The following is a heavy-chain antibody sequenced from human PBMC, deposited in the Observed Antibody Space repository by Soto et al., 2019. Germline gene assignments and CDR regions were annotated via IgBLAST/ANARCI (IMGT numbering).Heavy chain of an antibody. Sequence: QVHLQESGPGLVKPSGTLSLACAVAGDSIKTNKWWSWIRQSPGKGLEWIGEIYQSGRTYYNPSLESRVTISLDKSKNQFSLRLTSVTAADTAMYYCARRDYWGEGDYWGRGTLVIVSS. CDR2: IYQSGRT. CDR3: ARRDYWGEGDY. V-gene: IGHV4-4*02. CDR1: GDSIKTNKW. J-gene: IGHJ4*02. D-gene: IGHD3-16*01.